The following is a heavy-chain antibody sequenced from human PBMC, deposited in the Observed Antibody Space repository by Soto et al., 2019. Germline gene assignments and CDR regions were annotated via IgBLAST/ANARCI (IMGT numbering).Heavy chain of an antibody. J-gene: IGHJ6*02. CDR2: INPNSGGT. CDR1: GYTFTGYY. Sequence: ASVKVSCKASGYTFTGYYMHWLRQAPGQGLEWMGWINPNSGGTNYAQKFQGWVTMTRDTSISTAYMELSRLRSDDTAVYYCARGPYYYYGMDVWGQGTTVTVSS. V-gene: IGHV1-2*04. CDR3: ARGPYYYYGMDV.